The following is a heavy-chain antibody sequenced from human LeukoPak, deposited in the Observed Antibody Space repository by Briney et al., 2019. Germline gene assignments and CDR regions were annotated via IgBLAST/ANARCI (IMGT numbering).Heavy chain of an antibody. D-gene: IGHD2-2*01. J-gene: IGHJ5*02. CDR2: ISAYNSNT. CDR1: GYTFSSYG. V-gene: IGHV1-18*01. Sequence: ASVTVSCKASGYTFSSYGISWVRQAPGQGLEWMGWISAYNSNTNYAQKLQGRVTMTTDTSTSTAYMELRSLRSDDTAVYYCARLSQLLPRDWFDPWGQGTLVTVSS. CDR3: ARLSQLLPRDWFDP.